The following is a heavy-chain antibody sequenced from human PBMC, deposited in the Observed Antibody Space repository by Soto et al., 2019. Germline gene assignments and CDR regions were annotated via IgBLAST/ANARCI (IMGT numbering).Heavy chain of an antibody. CDR2: ISAHNGNT. J-gene: IGHJ4*02. D-gene: IGHD1-1*01. Sequence: QVHLVQSGAEVKKPGASVKVSCKGSGYTFTSYGITWVRQAPGQGLERMGWISAHNGNTDYAQKLQGRVTVTRDTSTSTASMELRSLRSDDTAVYYCARGRYGDYWGQGALVTVSS. V-gene: IGHV1-18*01. CDR3: ARGRYGDY. CDR1: GYTFTSYG.